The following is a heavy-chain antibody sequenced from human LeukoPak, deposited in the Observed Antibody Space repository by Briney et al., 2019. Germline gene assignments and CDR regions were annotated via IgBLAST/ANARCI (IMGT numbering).Heavy chain of an antibody. V-gene: IGHV1-69*01. D-gene: IGHD1-26*01. Sequence: GASVKVSCKASGGTFSSYAISWVRQAPGQGLEWMGGIIPIFGTANYAQKFQGRVTSTADESTSTAYMELSSLRSEDTAVYYCARDRYSGSYALYYYYGMDVWGQGTTVTVSS. CDR3: ARDRYSGSYALYYYYGMDV. CDR2: IIPIFGTA. CDR1: GGTFSSYA. J-gene: IGHJ6*02.